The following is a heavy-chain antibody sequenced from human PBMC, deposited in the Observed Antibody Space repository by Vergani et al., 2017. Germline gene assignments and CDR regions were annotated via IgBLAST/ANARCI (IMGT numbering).Heavy chain of an antibody. CDR3: ARGGYFDI. V-gene: IGHV4-34*01. CDR1: GGSFSGYY. CDR2: INHSGST. D-gene: IGHD5-18*01. Sequence: QVQLQQWGAGLLKPSETLSLTCAVYGGSFSGYYWSWIRQPPGKGLEWIGHINHSGSTNYNPSLKSRVTISVDTSKNQFSLKLSSVTAADTAVYYCARGGYFDIWGQGTMVTVSS. J-gene: IGHJ3*02.